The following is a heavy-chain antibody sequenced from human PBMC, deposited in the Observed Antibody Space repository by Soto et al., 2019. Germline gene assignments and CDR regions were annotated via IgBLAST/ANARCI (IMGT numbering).Heavy chain of an antibody. Sequence: PGGSLRLSCAASGFTFSSYSMNWVRQAPGKGLEWVSYISSSSSTIYYADSVKGRFTISRDNAKNSLYLQMNSLRAEDTAVYYCAKDLKGSEDWFDPWGQGTLVTVSS. CDR1: GFTFSSYS. V-gene: IGHV3-48*01. CDR2: ISSSSSTI. CDR3: AKDLKGSEDWFDP. J-gene: IGHJ5*02.